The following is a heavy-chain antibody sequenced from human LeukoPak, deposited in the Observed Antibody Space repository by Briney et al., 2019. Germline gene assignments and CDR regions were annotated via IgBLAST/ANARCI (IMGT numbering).Heavy chain of an antibody. D-gene: IGHD4-17*01. CDR2: INPSGGST. CDR1: GYTFTSYH. J-gene: IGHJ4*02. Sequence: ASVKVSCKASGYTFTSYHMHWVRQAPGQGLEWMGIINPSGGSTSYAQKFQGRVTMTRDTSTSTVYMELSSLRSEDTAVYYCAREGVTTAVDYWGQGTLVTVSS. CDR3: AREGVTTAVDY. V-gene: IGHV1-46*03.